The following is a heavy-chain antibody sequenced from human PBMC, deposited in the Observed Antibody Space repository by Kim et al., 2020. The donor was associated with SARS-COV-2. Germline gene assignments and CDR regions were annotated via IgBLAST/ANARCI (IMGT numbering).Heavy chain of an antibody. J-gene: IGHJ4*02. CDR3: ARGLEAGNFDY. CDR2: T. V-gene: IGHV4-59*09. Sequence: TNYNPPLKSRVTISVDTSKNQFSLKLSSVAAADTAVYYWARGLEAGNFDYWGQGTLVTVSS. D-gene: IGHD1-1*01.